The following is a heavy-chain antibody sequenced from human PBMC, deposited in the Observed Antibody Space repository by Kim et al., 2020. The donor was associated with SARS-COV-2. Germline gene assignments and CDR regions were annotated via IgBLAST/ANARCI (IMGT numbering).Heavy chain of an antibody. V-gene: IGHV3-23*01. J-gene: IGHJ4*02. Sequence: GGSLRLSCVASGFGSHAMSWVRQNPGKGLEWVSSIRTTDGSTYYADSVKGRFTISIDNSKNTMYLQMNSLRAEDTAIYYCAKVAINIGWYYDFWGQGTLVTVSS. CDR2: IRTTDGST. CDR1: GFGSHA. CDR3: AKVAINIGWYYDF. D-gene: IGHD6-19*01.